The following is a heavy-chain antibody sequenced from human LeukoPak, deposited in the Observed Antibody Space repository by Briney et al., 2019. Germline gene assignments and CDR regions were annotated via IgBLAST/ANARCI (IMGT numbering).Heavy chain of an antibody. CDR1: GFTFSSYA. V-gene: IGHV3-23*01. CDR2: ISGSGGST. D-gene: IGHD5-18*01. Sequence: GGSLSLSCAASGFTFSSYAISWVRQAPGKGLEWVSGISGSGGSTYYADSVKGRFTISRDNSKNTLYLQMNSLRAEDTAVYYCAKRGSYSYGPDWGQGTLVTVSS. J-gene: IGHJ4*02. CDR3: AKRGSYSYGPD.